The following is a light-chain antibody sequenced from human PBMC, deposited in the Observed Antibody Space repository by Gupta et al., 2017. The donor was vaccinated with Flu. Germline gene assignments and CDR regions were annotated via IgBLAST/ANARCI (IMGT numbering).Light chain of an antibody. CDR1: SGDVGRSDY. CDR2: DVT. V-gene: IGLV2-14*01. J-gene: IGLJ1*01. Sequence: QSALTQPASVSGSPGQSITISCTGTSGDVGRSDYVSWYQQHPDKAPKLIIYDVTNRPSGVSSRFSGSKSGNTASLTISGLQAEDETDYYCSSYTSGSTFYVFGTGTKVTVL. CDR3: SSYTSGSTFYV.